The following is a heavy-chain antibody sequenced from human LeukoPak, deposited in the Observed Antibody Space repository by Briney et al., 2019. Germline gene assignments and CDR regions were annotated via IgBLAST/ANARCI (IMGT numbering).Heavy chain of an antibody. D-gene: IGHD1-7*01. J-gene: IGHJ6*03. Sequence: SETLSLTCAVYGGSFSNYYWNWIRQPPGKGLEWLGEINDNGRANYNPSLMSRVTVSVDTSKNQFSLRLTSVTATDTAVYYCARRWNYGRNYYIDVWGKGATVSGSS. CDR2: INDNGRA. V-gene: IGHV4-34*01. CDR1: GGSFSNYY. CDR3: ARRWNYGRNYYIDV.